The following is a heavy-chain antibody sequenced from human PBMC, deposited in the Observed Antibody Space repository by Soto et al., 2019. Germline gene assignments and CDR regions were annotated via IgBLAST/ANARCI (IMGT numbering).Heavy chain of an antibody. V-gene: IGHV3-23*01. D-gene: IGHD3-22*01. CDR2: ISISETT. CDR3: AKDRAGVSSGYQHDAFDI. J-gene: IGHJ3*02. CDR1: GFSFSTYT. Sequence: GGSLRLSCAASGFSFSTYTMSWVRQATGKGQERVAGISISETTYYADSVKGRITISRYNSENTQHMQMNSLRAEDTAVYYCAKDRAGVSSGYQHDAFDIWGQGTMVTVSS.